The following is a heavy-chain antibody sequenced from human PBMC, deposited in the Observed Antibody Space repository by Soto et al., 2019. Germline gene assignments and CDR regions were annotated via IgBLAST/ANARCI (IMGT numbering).Heavy chain of an antibody. D-gene: IGHD6-19*01. V-gene: IGHV3-13*01. CDR3: AREIWDSHSSGWSLDY. J-gene: IGHJ4*02. CDR1: GFTFSTYD. CDR2: IGVGGDT. Sequence: LRLSCAASGFTFSTYDFHWVRQATGKGLEWVSAIGVGGDTYYAASVKGRFTISRENAKNSFYLQINSLRAGDTAVYYCAREIWDSHSSGWSLDYWGRGALVTVSS.